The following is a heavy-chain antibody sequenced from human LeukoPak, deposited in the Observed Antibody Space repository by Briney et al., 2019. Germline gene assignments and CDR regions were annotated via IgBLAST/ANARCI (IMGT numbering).Heavy chain of an antibody. CDR3: ARDQYYYGSGSLYMDV. D-gene: IGHD3-10*01. Sequence: SETLSLTCTVSGNSFGDYYWSWIRQPAGKGLEWIGRIYTSGSTNYNPSLKSRVTMSVDTSKNQFSLKLSSVTAADTAVHYCARDQYYYGSGSLYMDVWGKGTTVTISS. V-gene: IGHV4-4*07. J-gene: IGHJ6*03. CDR2: IYTSGST. CDR1: GNSFGDYY.